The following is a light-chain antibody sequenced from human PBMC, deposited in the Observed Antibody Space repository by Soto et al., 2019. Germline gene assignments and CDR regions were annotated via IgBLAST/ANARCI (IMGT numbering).Light chain of an antibody. CDR3: SSYAGSNNLV. CDR1: GSDVGGYNY. V-gene: IGLV2-8*01. J-gene: IGLJ2*01. CDR2: EVS. Sequence: QSVLTQPPSASGSPGQSVTISCTGTGSDVGGYNYVSWYQQHPGKAPKLMIYEVSQRPSGVPDRFSGSKSGNTASLTVSGLQAEDEADYYCSSYAGSNNLVFGGGTQLPS.